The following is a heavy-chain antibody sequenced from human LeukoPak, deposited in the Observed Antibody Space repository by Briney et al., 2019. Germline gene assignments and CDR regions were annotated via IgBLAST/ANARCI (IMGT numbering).Heavy chain of an antibody. CDR3: ARSNSSQHTWIQLWLNY. CDR1: GGTFSSYA. CDR2: IIPIFGTA. Sequence: ASVKVSCKASGGTFSSYAISWVRQAPGQGLEWMGGIIPIFGTANYAQKFQGRVTITADESTNTAYMELSSLRSEDTAVYYCARSNSSQHTWIQLWLNYWGQGTLVTVSS. D-gene: IGHD5-18*01. J-gene: IGHJ4*02. V-gene: IGHV1-69*01.